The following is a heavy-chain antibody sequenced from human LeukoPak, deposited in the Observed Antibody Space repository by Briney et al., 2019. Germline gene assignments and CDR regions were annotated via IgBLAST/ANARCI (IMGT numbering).Heavy chain of an antibody. CDR1: GFTFSSYS. J-gene: IGHJ4*02. CDR2: ISSSSSYI. CDR3: ARVGVAVAGICYFDY. Sequence: GGSLRLSCAASGFTFSSYSMNWVRQAPGKGLEWVSPISSSSSYIYYADSVKGRFTISRDNAKNSLYLQMNSLRAEDTAVYYCARVGVAVAGICYFDYWGQGTLVTVSS. D-gene: IGHD6-19*01. V-gene: IGHV3-21*01.